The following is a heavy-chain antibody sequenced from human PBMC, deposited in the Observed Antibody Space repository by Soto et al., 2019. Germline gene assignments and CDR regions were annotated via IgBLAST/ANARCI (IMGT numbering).Heavy chain of an antibody. V-gene: IGHV1-69*13. Sequence: SVKVSCKASGGTFSSYAISWVRQAPGQGLEWMGGIIPIFGTANYAQKFQGRVTITADESTSTAYMELSSLRSEDTAVYYCARHPALNYYGSGILFANWFDPWGQGTLVTVSS. CDR3: ARHPALNYYGSGILFANWFDP. D-gene: IGHD3-10*01. J-gene: IGHJ5*02. CDR2: IIPIFGTA. CDR1: GGTFSSYA.